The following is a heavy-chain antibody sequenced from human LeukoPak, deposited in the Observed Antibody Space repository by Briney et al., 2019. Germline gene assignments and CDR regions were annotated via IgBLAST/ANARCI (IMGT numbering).Heavy chain of an antibody. D-gene: IGHD6-13*01. Sequence: GGSLRLSCAASGFIFSSYAMHWVRQAPGKGLEWVAVIWSDGTNKYYQDSMKGRFTISRDNSKNTLYLQMNSLRAEDTAVFYCAKAHSSSWSYFDFWGQGTLVTVSS. V-gene: IGHV3-33*06. CDR2: IWSDGTNK. CDR3: AKAHSSSWSYFDF. J-gene: IGHJ4*02. CDR1: GFIFSSYA.